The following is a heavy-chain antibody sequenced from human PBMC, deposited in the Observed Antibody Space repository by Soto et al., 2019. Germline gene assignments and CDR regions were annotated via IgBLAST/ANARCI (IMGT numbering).Heavy chain of an antibody. CDR1: GGSISSYY. CDR3: ARDRGSGSYYISGNWFDP. V-gene: IGHV4-59*01. J-gene: IGHJ5*02. Sequence: SETLSLTCTVSGGSISSYYWSWIRQPPGKGLEWIGYIYYSGSTNYNPSLKSRVTISADTSKNQFSLKLSSVTAADTAVYYCARDRGSGSYYISGNWFDPWGQGTLGTVPQ. CDR2: IYYSGST. D-gene: IGHD3-10*01.